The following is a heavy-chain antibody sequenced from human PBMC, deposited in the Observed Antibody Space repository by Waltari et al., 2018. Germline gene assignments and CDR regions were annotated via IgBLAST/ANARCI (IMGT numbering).Heavy chain of an antibody. D-gene: IGHD2-2*01. V-gene: IGHV1-69*01. CDR2: IIPIFGTA. CDR1: GGTFSSYA. J-gene: IGHJ3*02. CDR3: ARDTYCSSTSCPGSGAFDI. Sequence: QVQLVQSGAEVKKPGSSVKVSCKASGGTFSSYAISWVRQAPGTGLEWMGGIIPIFGTANYAQKFQGRVTITADESTSTAYMELSSLRSEDTAVYYCARDTYCSSTSCPGSGAFDIWGQGTMVTVSS.